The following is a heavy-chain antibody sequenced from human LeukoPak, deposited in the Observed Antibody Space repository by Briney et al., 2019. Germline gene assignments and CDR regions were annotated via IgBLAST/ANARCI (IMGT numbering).Heavy chain of an antibody. J-gene: IGHJ5*02. CDR2: INDSGST. CDR1: GGSLRDHY. V-gene: IGHV4-34*01. Sequence: SETLSLTCAVSGGSLRDHYWSWIRQVPGKGLEWIGEINDSGSTNYNPSLEGRVTLSVDPSKNQFSLKMRSVTAADTSVYYCARGLTGSIVVVPAAIAGNWFDPWGQGTLVTVSS. D-gene: IGHD2-2*01. CDR3: ARGLTGSIVVVPAAIAGNWFDP.